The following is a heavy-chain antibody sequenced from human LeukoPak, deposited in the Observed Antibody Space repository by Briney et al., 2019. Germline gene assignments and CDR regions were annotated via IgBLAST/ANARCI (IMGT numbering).Heavy chain of an antibody. V-gene: IGHV3-33*06. J-gene: IGHJ4*02. Sequence: PGGSLRLSCAASGFTFSSYGMHWVRQAPGKGLEWVAVIWYDGSNKYYADSVKGRFTISRDNSKNTLYLQMNSLRAEDTAVYYCAKDYSALSIAYYFDYWGQGTLSPSPQ. D-gene: IGHD6-6*01. CDR2: IWYDGSNK. CDR1: GFTFSSYG. CDR3: AKDYSALSIAYYFDY.